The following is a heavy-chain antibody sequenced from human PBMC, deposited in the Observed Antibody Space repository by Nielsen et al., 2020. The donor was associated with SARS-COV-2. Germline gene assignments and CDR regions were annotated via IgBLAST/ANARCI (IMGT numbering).Heavy chain of an antibody. Sequence: GGSLRLSCAASGFTFSSYEMNWVRQAPGKGLEWVSYISSSSSTIYYADSVKGRFTISRDNAKNSLYLQMNSLRDEDTAVYYCARDPIPSFWRLEGGAWGQGTLVTVSS. CDR1: GFTFSSYE. CDR3: ARDPIPSFWRLEGGA. J-gene: IGHJ5*02. D-gene: IGHD3-3*01. V-gene: IGHV3-48*02. CDR2: ISSSSSTI.